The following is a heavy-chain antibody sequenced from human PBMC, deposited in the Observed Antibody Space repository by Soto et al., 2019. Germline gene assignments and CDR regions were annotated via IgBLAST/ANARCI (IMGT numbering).Heavy chain of an antibody. CDR3: ASDRVTMVRGVIITRKGFDY. CDR1: GFTFSSYA. J-gene: IGHJ4*02. CDR2: ISYDGSNK. Sequence: QVQLVESGGGVVQPGRSLRLSCAASGFTFSSYAMHWVRQAPGKGLEWVAVISYDGSNKYYADSVKGRFTISRYNSKNTLSLQMNSLRAEDTAVYYCASDRVTMVRGVIITRKGFDYWGQGTLVTVSS. D-gene: IGHD3-10*01. V-gene: IGHV3-30-3*01.